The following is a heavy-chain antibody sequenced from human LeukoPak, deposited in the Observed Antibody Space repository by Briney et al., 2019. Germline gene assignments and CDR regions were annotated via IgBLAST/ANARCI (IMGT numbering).Heavy chain of an antibody. CDR3: ATRRPPFISDSTDYPHAFDV. Sequence: SETLSLTCSVSGGSISRFFWTWIRQSPGRGLEWIAYVHNSGDSNYIPSYNPSLKSRATISVETSKNQFSLQLTSVTATDTAVYFCATRRPPFISDSTDYPHAFDVWGQGPRVIVSA. D-gene: IGHD2-8*02. CDR1: GGSISRFF. J-gene: IGHJ3*01. CDR2: VHNSGDSNYIP. V-gene: IGHV4-59*08.